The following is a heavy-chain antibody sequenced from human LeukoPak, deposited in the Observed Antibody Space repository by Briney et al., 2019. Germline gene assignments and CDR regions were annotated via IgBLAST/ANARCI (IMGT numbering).Heavy chain of an antibody. D-gene: IGHD6-13*01. CDR3: ARDPFYLGYSSSWFDY. J-gene: IGHJ4*02. CDR1: GGTFSSYT. CDR2: IIPILGIA. Sequence: SVKVSCKASGGTFSSYTISWVRQAPGQGLEWMGRIIPILGIANYAQKFQGRVTITADKSTSTAYMELSSLRSEDTAVYYCARDPFYLGYSSSWFDYWGQGTLVTASS. V-gene: IGHV1-69*04.